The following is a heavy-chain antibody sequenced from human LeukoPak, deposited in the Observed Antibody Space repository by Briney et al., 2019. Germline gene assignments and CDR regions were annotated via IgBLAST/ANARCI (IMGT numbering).Heavy chain of an antibody. CDR2: ISSSGSTI. J-gene: IGHJ4*02. V-gene: IGHV3-48*03. D-gene: IGHD4-23*01. Sequence: GGSLRLSCAASGFTFSSYEMNWVRQAPGKGLEWVSYISSSGSTIYYADSVKGRFPISRDNAKNSLYQQMNSLRAEDTAVYYCAREPVVTGNFDYWGQGTLVTVSS. CDR1: GFTFSSYE. CDR3: AREPVVTGNFDY.